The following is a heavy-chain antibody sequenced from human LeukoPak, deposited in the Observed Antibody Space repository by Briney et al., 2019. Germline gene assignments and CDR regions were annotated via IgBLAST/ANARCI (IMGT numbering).Heavy chain of an antibody. V-gene: IGHV3-23*01. J-gene: IGHJ4*02. CDR3: AKDSIYDSSDFDY. D-gene: IGHD3-22*01. Sequence: GGSLRLSWAASGFTFSSYAMSWVRQAPGKGLEWASAISGSGGSTYYADSVKGRFTISRDNSKNTLYLQMNSLRAEDTAVYYCAKDSIYDSSDFDYWGQGTLVTVSS. CDR2: ISGSGGST. CDR1: GFTFSSYA.